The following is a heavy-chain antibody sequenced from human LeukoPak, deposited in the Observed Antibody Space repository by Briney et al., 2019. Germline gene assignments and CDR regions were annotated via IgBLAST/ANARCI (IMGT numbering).Heavy chain of an antibody. CDR1: GFIFTNYW. Sequence: PGGSLRLSCAASGFIFTNYWMHWVRQAPGKGLVWVSRINSDGSSTNYAGAVKGRFTISRDNAKNTVYLQMNSLTVGDTAVYYCAREGSQYYFESGGYYNWFDPWGQGTLVTVSS. CDR2: INSDGSST. J-gene: IGHJ5*02. D-gene: IGHD3-22*01. CDR3: AREGSQYYFESGGYYNWFDP. V-gene: IGHV3-74*01.